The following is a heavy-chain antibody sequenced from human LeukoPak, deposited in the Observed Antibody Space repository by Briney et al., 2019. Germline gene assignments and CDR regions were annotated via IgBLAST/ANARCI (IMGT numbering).Heavy chain of an antibody. J-gene: IGHJ4*02. CDR2: IKQDGSEK. CDR3: ARASTIDY. V-gene: IGHV3-7*01. CDR1: GFTFTSYW. Sequence: GGSLRLSCAASGFTFTSYWMTWVRQAPGKGLEWVANIKQDGSEKYYVDSVKGRFTISRDNAKNSLYVQMNSLRAEDTAVYYCARASTIDYWGQGALVTVSS. D-gene: IGHD2-2*01.